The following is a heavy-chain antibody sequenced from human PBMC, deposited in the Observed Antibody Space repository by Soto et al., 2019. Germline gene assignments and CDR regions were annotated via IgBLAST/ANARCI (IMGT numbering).Heavy chain of an antibody. J-gene: IGHJ6*02. D-gene: IGHD6-19*01. CDR2: ISGSGGST. V-gene: IGHV3-23*01. Sequence: PGGSLRLSCAASGFTFSSYAMSWVRQAPGKGLEWVSAISGSGGSTYYADSVKGRFTISRDNSKNTLYLQMNSLRAEDTAVYYCARLEGYSSGWPRGHYYYYGMDVWGQGTTVTVSS. CDR3: ARLEGYSSGWPRGHYYYYGMDV. CDR1: GFTFSSYA.